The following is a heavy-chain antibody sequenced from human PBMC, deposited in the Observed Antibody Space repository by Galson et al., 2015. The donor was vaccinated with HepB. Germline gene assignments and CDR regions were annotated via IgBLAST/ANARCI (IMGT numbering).Heavy chain of an antibody. V-gene: IGHV3-23*01. J-gene: IGHJ4*02. CDR2: ISSSGGST. Sequence: SLRLSCAASRFTFSTYAMNWVRQAPGKGLEWVSAISSSGGSTYYADSVKGRFTISRDNSKNTLYLQMNSLRAEDTAVYYCAKGYSSSWHYFDYWGQGTLVTVSS. CDR1: RFTFSTYA. D-gene: IGHD6-13*01. CDR3: AKGYSSSWHYFDY.